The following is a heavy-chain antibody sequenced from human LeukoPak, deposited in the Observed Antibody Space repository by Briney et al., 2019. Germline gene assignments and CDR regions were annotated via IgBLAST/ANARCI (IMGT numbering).Heavy chain of an antibody. Sequence: GASVKVSCKVSGYTLTELSMHWVRQAPGKGLEWMGGFDPEDGETIYAQKFQGRVTITADESTSTAYMELSSLRSEDTAVYYCARVPGYYDSSGYYSWGQGTLVTVSS. CDR1: GYTLTELS. D-gene: IGHD3-22*01. V-gene: IGHV1-24*01. CDR3: ARVPGYYDSSGYYS. J-gene: IGHJ4*02. CDR2: FDPEDGET.